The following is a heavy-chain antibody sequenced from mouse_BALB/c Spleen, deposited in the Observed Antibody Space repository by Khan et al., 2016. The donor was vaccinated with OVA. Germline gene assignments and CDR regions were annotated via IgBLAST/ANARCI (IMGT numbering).Heavy chain of an antibody. J-gene: IGHJ3*01. Sequence: VQLQESGGDLVKTGGSLKLSCAASGFTFSTYGMSWVRQTPDKKLEWVATISSGGHYTYYIDSVKGRFTISRDNAKNILYLQMTSLRSEDTAMYYCARLAYYYNSEGFAYWGQGTLVTVSA. CDR3: ARLAYYYNSEGFAY. D-gene: IGHD1-1*02. V-gene: IGHV5-6*01. CDR1: GFTFSTYG. CDR2: ISSGGHYT.